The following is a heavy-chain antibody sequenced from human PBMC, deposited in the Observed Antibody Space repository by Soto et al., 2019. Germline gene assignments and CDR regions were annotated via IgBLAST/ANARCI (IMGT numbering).Heavy chain of an antibody. CDR1: GGTFSNDA. V-gene: IGHV1-69*06. CDR3: ARDDATNWFDP. Sequence: SVKVSCKASGGTFSNDAISWVRQAPGQGLEWMGGIITMFGTTIYAQKFQGRVTITADRSTSTAYMELSSLRSEDTAVYYCARDDATNWFDPRAQGTPVTVSS. CDR2: IITMFGTT. J-gene: IGHJ5*02.